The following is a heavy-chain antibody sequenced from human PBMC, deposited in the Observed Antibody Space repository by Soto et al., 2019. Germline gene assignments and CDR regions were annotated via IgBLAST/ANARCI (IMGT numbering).Heavy chain of an antibody. V-gene: IGHV1-69*13. D-gene: IGHD3-10*01. CDR1: GGSFSSYA. J-gene: IGHJ6*02. CDR2: IIPIFGTA. CDR3: AREGWFGELELSPPNPYYYGMDV. Sequence: GASVKLSCKASGGSFSSYAISWVRQAPGQGLEWMGGIIPIFGTANYAQKFQGRVTITADESTSTAYMELSSLRSEDTAVYYCAREGWFGELELSPPNPYYYGMDVWGQGTTVTVSS.